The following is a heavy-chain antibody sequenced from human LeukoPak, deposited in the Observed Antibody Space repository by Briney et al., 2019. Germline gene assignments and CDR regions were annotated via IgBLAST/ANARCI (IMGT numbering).Heavy chain of an antibody. V-gene: IGHV4-31*03. CDR2: IYYSGST. J-gene: IGHJ1*01. CDR1: GGSISSGGYY. Sequence: SQTLSLTCTVSGGSISSGGYYWSWIRQHPGKGLEWIGYIYYSGSTYYNPSLKSRVTTSVDTSKNQFSLKLSSVTAADTAVYYCASDDGGNSGYFQHWGQGTLVTVSS. CDR3: ASDDGGNSGYFQH. D-gene: IGHD4-23*01.